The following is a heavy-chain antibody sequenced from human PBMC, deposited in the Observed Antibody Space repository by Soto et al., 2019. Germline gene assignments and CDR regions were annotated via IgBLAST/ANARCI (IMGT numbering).Heavy chain of an antibody. CDR2: IYYSGST. Sequence: SETLSLTCTVSGGSISSYYWSWIRQPPGKGLEWIGYIYYSGSTNYNPSLKSRVTISVDTSKNQFSLKLSSVTAADTAVYYCARHEGPFMQVPAAMYYYYYYYMDVWGKGTTVTVSS. J-gene: IGHJ6*03. V-gene: IGHV4-59*08. D-gene: IGHD2-2*01. CDR3: ARHEGPFMQVPAAMYYYYYYYMDV. CDR1: GGSISSYY.